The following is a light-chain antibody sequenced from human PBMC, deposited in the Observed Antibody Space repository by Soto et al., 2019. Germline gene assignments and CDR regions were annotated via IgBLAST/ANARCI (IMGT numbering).Light chain of an antibody. CDR3: QQYNRYPLT. J-gene: IGKJ4*01. CDR1: QSISSW. Sequence: DIQMTRSPSTLSSSVGDIFAITCRSSQSISSWLAWYQQKPGKAPKLLIYDASSLESGVPSRFSGSGSGTEFTLTISSLQPDDFETYYCQQYNRYPLTFGGGTKVDIK. CDR2: DAS. V-gene: IGKV1-5*01.